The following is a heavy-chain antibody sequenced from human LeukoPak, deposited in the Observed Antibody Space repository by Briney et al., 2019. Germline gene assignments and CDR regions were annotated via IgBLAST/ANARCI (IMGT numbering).Heavy chain of an antibody. CDR3: AREARYCSSTSCHRQYAFDI. V-gene: IGHV3-74*01. D-gene: IGHD2-2*02. CDR2: INTDGSST. J-gene: IGHJ3*02. Sequence: PGGSLRLSCAASGFTFSSYWMHWVRQAPGKGLVWVSRINTDGSSTSYADSVKGRFTISRDNAKNTLYLQMNSLRAEDTAVYYCAREARYCSSTSCHRQYAFDIWGQGTMVTVSS. CDR1: GFTFSSYW.